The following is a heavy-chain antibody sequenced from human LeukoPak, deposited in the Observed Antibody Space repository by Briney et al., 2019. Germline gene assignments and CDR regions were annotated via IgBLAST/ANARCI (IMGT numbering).Heavy chain of an antibody. V-gene: IGHV4-30-4*08. CDR3: ARSQYIIAAAGTGFDY. CDR1: GGSISSGDYY. Sequence: PSQTLSLTCTVSGGSISSGDYYWSWIRQPPGKGLERIGYIYYSGSTYYNPSLKSRVTISVDTSKNQFSLKLSSVTAADTAVYYCARSQYIIAAAGTGFDYWGQGTLVTVSS. D-gene: IGHD6-13*01. CDR2: IYYSGST. J-gene: IGHJ4*02.